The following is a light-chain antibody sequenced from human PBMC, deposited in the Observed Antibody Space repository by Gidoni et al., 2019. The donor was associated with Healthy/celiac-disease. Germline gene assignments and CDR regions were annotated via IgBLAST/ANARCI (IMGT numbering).Light chain of an antibody. CDR1: SLRSYY. V-gene: IGLV3-19*01. J-gene: IGLJ3*02. Sequence: SSELTQDPAASVALGQTVRITCQGDSLRSYYASWYQQKPGQAPVLVIYGKNNRPSGIPDLFSGSSSGNTASLTITGAQAEDEADYYCNSRDSSGNHLNWVFGGGTKLTVL. CDR2: GKN. CDR3: NSRDSSGNHLNWV.